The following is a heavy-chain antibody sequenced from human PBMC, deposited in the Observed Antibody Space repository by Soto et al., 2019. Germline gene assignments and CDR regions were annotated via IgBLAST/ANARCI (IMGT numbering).Heavy chain of an antibody. J-gene: IGHJ4*02. CDR1: GGSITTGGYY. V-gene: IGHV4-31*03. CDR3: ARTKCSGGSCYSWPLDY. D-gene: IGHD2-15*01. CDR2: RYYSEST. Sequence: LSLTCTVSGGSITTGGYYWSWIRQLPGKGLEWIGHRYYSESTYYNPSLKSRVSISLDTSKNQFSLKLSFVTAADTAMYYCARTKCSGGSCYSWPLDYWGQGTLVTVSS.